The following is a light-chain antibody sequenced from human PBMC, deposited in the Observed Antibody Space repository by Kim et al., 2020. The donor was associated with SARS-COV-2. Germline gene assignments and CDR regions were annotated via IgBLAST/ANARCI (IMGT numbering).Light chain of an antibody. CDR2: GAC. CDR3: QQYNNWPET. CDR1: LSVSSN. V-gene: IGKV3-15*01. J-gene: IGKJ2*01. Sequence: SVSPAGSALLTCRVSLSVSSNLGWYQQKPGQAPRLLIYGACTRATGIPARFSGSESGTEFTLTISSLQSEDFAVYYCQQYNNWPETFGQGTKLEI.